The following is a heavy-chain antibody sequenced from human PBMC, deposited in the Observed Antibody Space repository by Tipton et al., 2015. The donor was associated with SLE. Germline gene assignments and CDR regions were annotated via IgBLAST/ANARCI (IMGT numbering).Heavy chain of an antibody. D-gene: IGHD5-12*01. CDR3: AKALGSGSSPIDY. Sequence: SLRLSCAASGFTFRHLWMDWVRQAPGKGLEWVSAISGSGDTTYYADSVKGRFTFSRDNSKNTLSLQMNSLRAEDTAVYFCAKALGSGSSPIDYWGQGTLVTVSS. CDR2: ISGSGDTT. CDR1: GFTFRHLW. J-gene: IGHJ4*02. V-gene: IGHV3-23*01.